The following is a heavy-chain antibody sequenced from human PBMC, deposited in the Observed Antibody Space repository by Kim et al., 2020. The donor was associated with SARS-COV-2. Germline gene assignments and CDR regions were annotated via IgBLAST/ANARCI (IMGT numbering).Heavy chain of an antibody. D-gene: IGHD3-10*01. V-gene: IGHV4-34*01. J-gene: IGHJ3*02. Sequence: SLKSRVTISVDTSKSQFSLKLSSVTAADTAVYYCARGSRSPMVRVRAFDIWGQGTMVTVSS. CDR3: ARGSRSPMVRVRAFDI.